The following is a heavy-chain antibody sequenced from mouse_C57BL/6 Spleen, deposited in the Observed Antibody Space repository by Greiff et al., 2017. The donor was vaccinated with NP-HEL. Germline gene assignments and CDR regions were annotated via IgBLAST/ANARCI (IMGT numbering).Heavy chain of an antibody. CDR2: IHPNSGST. J-gene: IGHJ3*01. CDR1: GYPFTSYW. D-gene: IGHD2-3*01. V-gene: IGHV1-64*01. CDR3: ARERDGPFFAY. Sequence: QVQLQQPGAELVKPGASVKLSCKASGYPFTSYWMHWVKQRPGQGLEWIGMIHPNSGSTNYNEKFKSKATLTVDKSSSTAYMQLSSLTSEDSAVYYCARERDGPFFAYWGQGTLVTVSA.